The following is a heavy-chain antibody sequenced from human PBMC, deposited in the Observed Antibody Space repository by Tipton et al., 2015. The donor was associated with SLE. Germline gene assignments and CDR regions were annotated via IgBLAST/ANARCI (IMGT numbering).Heavy chain of an antibody. J-gene: IGHJ2*01. Sequence: TLSLTCTVSGGSISSYYWSWIRQPPGKGLEWIGSIYHSGSTYYNPSLKSRVTISVDTSKNQFSLKLSSVTAADTAVYYCARDRRSGWSYWYFDLWGRGTLVTVSS. CDR2: IYHSGST. D-gene: IGHD6-19*01. CDR3: ARDRRSGWSYWYFDL. CDR1: GGSISSYY. V-gene: IGHV4-59*12.